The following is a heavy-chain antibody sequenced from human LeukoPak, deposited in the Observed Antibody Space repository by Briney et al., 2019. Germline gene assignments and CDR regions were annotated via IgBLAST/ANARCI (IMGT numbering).Heavy chain of an antibody. CDR3: ARRGVAATNAFDI. V-gene: IGHV3-53*01. J-gene: IGHJ3*02. CDR2: IYSGGST. Sequence: GGSLRLSCAASGFTVSSNYMSWVRQAPGKGLEWVSVIYSGGSTYYADSVKGRFTISRDNSKNTLYVQMNSLRAEDTAVYYCARRGVAATNAFDIWGQGTMVTVSS. CDR1: GFTVSSNY. D-gene: IGHD2-15*01.